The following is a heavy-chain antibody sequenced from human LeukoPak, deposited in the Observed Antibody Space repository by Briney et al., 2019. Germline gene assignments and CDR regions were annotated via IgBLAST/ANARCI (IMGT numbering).Heavy chain of an antibody. Sequence: GASVKVSCKASGYTFTTYYIHWVRQAPGQGLEWMGVVNPSVGSISYAQKFQGRVSMTRDTSTSTVHMELSSLRSDDTAVYYCARDNRGSRLPKPYYFDFWGQGTLVTVSS. CDR3: ARDNRGSRLPKPYYFDF. D-gene: IGHD2/OR15-2a*01. CDR2: VNPSVGSI. V-gene: IGHV1-46*01. J-gene: IGHJ4*02. CDR1: GYTFTTYY.